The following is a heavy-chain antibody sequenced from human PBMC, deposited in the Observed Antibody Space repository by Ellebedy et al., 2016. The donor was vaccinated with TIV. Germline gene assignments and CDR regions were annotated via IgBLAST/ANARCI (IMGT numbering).Heavy chain of an antibody. CDR1: GFTFSSYW. CDR3: ARGGSGSY. V-gene: IGHV3-7*01. Sequence: GESLKISXAASGFTFSSYWMSWVRQAPGKGLEWVANIKQDGSEKYYVDSVKGRFTISRDNAKNSLYLQMNSLRAEDTAVYYCARGGSGSYWGQGTLVTVSS. D-gene: IGHD1-26*01. CDR2: IKQDGSEK. J-gene: IGHJ4*02.